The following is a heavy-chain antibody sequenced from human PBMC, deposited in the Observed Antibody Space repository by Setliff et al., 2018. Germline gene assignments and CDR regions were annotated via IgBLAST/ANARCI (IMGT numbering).Heavy chain of an antibody. Sequence: TLSLTCNVSGDFISSGGYTWNWIRQHPEMGLEWIGYIFYNGNTFYNPSLQSRVTISVDTSKNQFSLKLTSLNAADSAVYYCARASHSYGSPNWFDPWGPGTLVTV. CDR3: ARASHSYGSPNWFDP. J-gene: IGHJ5*02. D-gene: IGHD3-22*01. V-gene: IGHV4-31*03. CDR1: GDFISSGGYT. CDR2: IFYNGNT.